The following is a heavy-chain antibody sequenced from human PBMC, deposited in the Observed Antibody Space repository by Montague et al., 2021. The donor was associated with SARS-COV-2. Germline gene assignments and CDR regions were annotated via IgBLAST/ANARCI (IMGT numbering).Heavy chain of an antibody. V-gene: IGHV4-34*01. CDR1: GGSFSGYY. CDR3: ARWDPQTLTLIGLRGKSASDY. Sequence: SETLSLTCAVHGGSFSGYYWTWIRQSPGKGLEWIAEINHSGTTNYNFNPSLRSRVTISVDTSKSQFSLKLSSVTAADTGVYYCARWDPQTLTLIGLRGKSASDYWGQGILVTVSS. J-gene: IGHJ4*02. CDR2: INHSGTT. D-gene: IGHD4-23*01.